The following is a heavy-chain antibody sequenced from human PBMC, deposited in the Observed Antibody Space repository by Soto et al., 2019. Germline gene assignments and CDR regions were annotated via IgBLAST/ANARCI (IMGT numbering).Heavy chain of an antibody. V-gene: IGHV1-18*01. Sequence: GASVKVSCKASGYTFTNYAISWVRQAPGQGLEWMGWISGYNGNTSYAQKLEGRVTMSIDTSTSTAYMEVMGLRSDDTAVYYCARESRSYYSEINFWGQGTLVTVSS. D-gene: IGHD1-26*01. CDR1: GYTFTNYA. CDR3: ARESRSYYSEINF. J-gene: IGHJ4*02. CDR2: ISGYNGNT.